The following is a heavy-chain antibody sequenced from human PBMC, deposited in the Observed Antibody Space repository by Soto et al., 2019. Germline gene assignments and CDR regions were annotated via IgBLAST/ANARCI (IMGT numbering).Heavy chain of an antibody. Sequence: QVQLVESGGGVVQPERSLRLSCAASGFTFSNYGMHWVRQPPGKGLEWVAVIWYDGSNKYYADSVKGRFTISRDNSKNTLYLQMNSLRDEDTAVYYCARVGYSSSWTNGDYWGQGTLVTVSS. CDR3: ARVGYSSSWTNGDY. V-gene: IGHV3-33*01. D-gene: IGHD6-13*01. J-gene: IGHJ4*02. CDR1: GFTFSNYG. CDR2: IWYDGSNK.